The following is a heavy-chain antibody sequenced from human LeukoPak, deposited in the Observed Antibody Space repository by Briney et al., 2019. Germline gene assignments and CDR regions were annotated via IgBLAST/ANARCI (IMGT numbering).Heavy chain of an antibody. CDR1: GXTLSYYW. Sequence: GGSLRLSCAASGXTLSYYWMTWVRRAPGKGLEWVANIMQDGSEKYYVDSVKGRFTISRDNAKNSLYLQMNSLRAEDTAVYYCARHSAGYTTFFDYWGQGTLVTVSS. CDR2: IMQDGSEK. V-gene: IGHV3-7*04. J-gene: IGHJ4*02. D-gene: IGHD5-24*01. CDR3: ARHSAGYTTFFDY.